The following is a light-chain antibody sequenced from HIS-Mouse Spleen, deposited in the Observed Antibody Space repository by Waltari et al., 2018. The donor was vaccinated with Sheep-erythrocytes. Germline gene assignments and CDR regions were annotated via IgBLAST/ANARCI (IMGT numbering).Light chain of an antibody. V-gene: IGLV1-47*01. CDR3: AAWDDSLSGVV. CDR1: SSHIGSKY. Sequence: QSVLTQPPSASGTPGQRVTISCSVSSSHIGSKYVDWYQQLPGTAPKLLIYRNNQRPSGVPDRFSGSKSGTSASLAISGLRSEDEADYYCAAWDDSLSGVVFGGGTKLTVL. CDR2: RNN. J-gene: IGLJ2*01.